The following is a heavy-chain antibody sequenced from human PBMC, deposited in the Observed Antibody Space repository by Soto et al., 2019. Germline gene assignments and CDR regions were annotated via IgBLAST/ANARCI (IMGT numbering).Heavy chain of an antibody. V-gene: IGHV5-51*03. J-gene: IGHJ6*04. CDR3: TRNYDTSSELGHVQP. Sequence: EVQLVQSGAEVKKPGESLKISCEGSGYTFTSYWIGWVRQKPGKVLEWMGNIYPGDSDTRYSPSFQGQVTISVDKSINTAYREWSRLKAADTAMYYWTRNYDTSSELGHVQPWGKGTIVSVSS. CDR1: GYTFTSYW. D-gene: IGHD2-2*01. CDR2: IYPGDSDT.